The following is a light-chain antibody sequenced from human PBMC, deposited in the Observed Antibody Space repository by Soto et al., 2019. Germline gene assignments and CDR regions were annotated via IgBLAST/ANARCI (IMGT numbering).Light chain of an antibody. Sequence: TVLTQSPGILSFSPGEGAILPCRASQRINTHLACYMQKPGKAPRLLIDDASKRATGIPARFSGSGSGTKCTLTNSSLEPEDLAVYYCQQRRSWQVTFGQGTRLEI. CDR2: DAS. J-gene: IGKJ5*01. CDR1: QRINTH. V-gene: IGKV3D-11*02. CDR3: QQRRSWQVT.